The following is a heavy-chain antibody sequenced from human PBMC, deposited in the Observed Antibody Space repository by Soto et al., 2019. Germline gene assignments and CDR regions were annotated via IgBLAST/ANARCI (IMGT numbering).Heavy chain of an antibody. CDR2: INSGGGTT. J-gene: IGHJ4*02. D-gene: IGHD3-10*01. CDR3: ARWFTYGNSDHFDY. CDR1: GFPFSSYW. V-gene: IGHV3-74*01. Sequence: GGSLTLSCAASGFPFSSYWMHWFLQAPGKGLVWVSRINSGGGTTTYADSVKGRFTISRDNAKNTLYLQMNGLRAEDTAVYYCARWFTYGNSDHFDYWGQGTQVTVSS.